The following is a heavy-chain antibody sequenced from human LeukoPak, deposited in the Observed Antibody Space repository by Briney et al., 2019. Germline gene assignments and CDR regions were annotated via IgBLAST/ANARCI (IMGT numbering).Heavy chain of an antibody. D-gene: IGHD3-22*01. Sequence: PSETLSLTCSVSGGFISNYYWSWIRQPAGKGLEWIGRIYTSGSTKYNPSLKSRVTMSLDKSKNQFSLKLSSVIAADTAVYYCANLHRDSDGYYYVDNWGQGTLVTVSS. V-gene: IGHV4-4*07. CDR3: ANLHRDSDGYYYVDN. CDR2: IYTSGST. J-gene: IGHJ4*02. CDR1: GGFISNYY.